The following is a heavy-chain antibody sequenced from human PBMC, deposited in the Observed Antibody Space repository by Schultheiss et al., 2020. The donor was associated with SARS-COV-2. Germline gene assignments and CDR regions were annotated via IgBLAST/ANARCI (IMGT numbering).Heavy chain of an antibody. CDR3: ARDLSYGHDSSGDPGPVDY. CDR2: IYYSGST. Sequence: SETLSLTCTVSGGSISSRSYYWAWIRQPPGKGLEWIGSIYYSGSTYYNPSLKSRVTISVDTSKNQFSLKLSSVTAADTAVYYCARDLSYGHDSSGDPGPVDYWGQGTLVTVSS. D-gene: IGHD3-22*01. J-gene: IGHJ4*02. V-gene: IGHV4-39*07. CDR1: GGSISSRSYY.